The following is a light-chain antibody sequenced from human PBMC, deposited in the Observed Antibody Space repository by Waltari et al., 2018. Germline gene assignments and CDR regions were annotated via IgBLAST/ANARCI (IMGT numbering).Light chain of an antibody. J-gene: IGLJ3*02. CDR2: YDI. CDR1: SIGSKS. CDR3: QVWDGNNDVGV. V-gene: IGLV3-21*04. Sequence: SYVLTQPPSVSVAPGETASVTCGGDSIGSKSVHWYQQKPGQAPVLVIYYDIDRPSGIPERFSGSNSGDTATLTLSRVEVGDEADYYCQVWDGNNDVGVFGGGTKLTVL.